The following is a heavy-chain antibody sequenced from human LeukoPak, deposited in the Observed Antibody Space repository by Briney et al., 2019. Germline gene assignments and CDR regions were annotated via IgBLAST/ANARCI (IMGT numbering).Heavy chain of an antibody. D-gene: IGHD4-17*01. CDR3: ASPAYGDYALFDY. Sequence: GGSLRLSCAAPGFSFSSYAMGWVRQAPGKGLEWVSVMSGSGGSTYYADSVKGRFTISRDNVKNSLYLQMNSLRAEDTAVYYCASPAYGDYALFDYWGQGTLVTVSS. V-gene: IGHV3-23*01. CDR2: MSGSGGST. J-gene: IGHJ4*02. CDR1: GFSFSSYA.